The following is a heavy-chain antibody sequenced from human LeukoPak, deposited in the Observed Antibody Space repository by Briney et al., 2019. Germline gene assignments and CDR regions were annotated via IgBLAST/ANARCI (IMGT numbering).Heavy chain of an antibody. Sequence: GRSLRLSCAASGFTFRNYGMHWVRQAPGKGLEWVSVIYSGGSTYYADSVKGRFTISRDNSKNTLYLQMNSLRAEDTAVYYCARGLVGAPYYYGMDVWGQGTTVTVSS. V-gene: IGHV3-53*01. CDR1: GFTFRNYG. D-gene: IGHD1-26*01. CDR3: ARGLVGAPYYYGMDV. CDR2: IYSGGST. J-gene: IGHJ6*02.